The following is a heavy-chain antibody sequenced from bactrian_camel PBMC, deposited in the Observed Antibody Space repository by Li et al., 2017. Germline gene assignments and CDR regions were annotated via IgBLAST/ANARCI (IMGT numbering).Heavy chain of an antibody. CDR3: AARFGTLQCPSSIGSGF. V-gene: IGHV3S68*01. Sequence: HVQLVESGGGSVQAGGSLRLSCEASGRTYTNWVMGWFRQAPGKGREGVASIRDGRATTNYASSVRGRFIISRDNSKNTLSLQMSGLVSEDTAMYYCAARFGTLQCPSSIGSGFWGQGTQVTVS. J-gene: IGHJ6*01. CDR2: IRDGRATT. CDR1: GRTYTNWV.